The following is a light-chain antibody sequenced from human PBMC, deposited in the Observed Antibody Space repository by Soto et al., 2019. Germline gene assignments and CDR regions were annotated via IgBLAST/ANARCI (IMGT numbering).Light chain of an antibody. CDR3: QQYGNSTT. V-gene: IGKV3-20*01. CDR1: QSVTTNF. J-gene: IGKJ5*01. Sequence: EIVLTQSPVTLSLSPGETGTLSCMASQSVTTNFFAWYQQKPGQAPRLLIYGPSSRAAGIPDRFSGSGSGTDFTLTISRLEPEDVAVYYCQQYGNSTTFGQGTRLEIK. CDR2: GPS.